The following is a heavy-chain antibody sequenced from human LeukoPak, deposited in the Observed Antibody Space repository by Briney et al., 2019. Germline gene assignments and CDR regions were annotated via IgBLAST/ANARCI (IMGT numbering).Heavy chain of an antibody. D-gene: IGHD3-22*01. CDR3: ARGSVVVVYAFDI. Sequence: ASVKVSCKASGYTFTSYDINWVRQAPGQGLEWMGWINPNSGGTNYAQKFQGRVTMTRDTSISTAYMELSRLRSDDTAVYYCARGSVVVVYAFDIWGQGTMVTVSS. J-gene: IGHJ3*02. V-gene: IGHV1-2*02. CDR2: INPNSGGT. CDR1: GYTFTSYD.